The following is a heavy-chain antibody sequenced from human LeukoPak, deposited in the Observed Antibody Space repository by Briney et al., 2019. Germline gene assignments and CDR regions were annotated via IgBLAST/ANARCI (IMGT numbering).Heavy chain of an antibody. V-gene: IGHV4-34*01. Sequence: SETLSLTCAVYGGSFSGYYWSWIRQPPGRGLEWIGEINHSGSTNYNPSLKSRVTISVDTSKNQFSLKLSSVTAADTAVYYCAMTGQHPYTSREDTWGQGTLVTVSS. CDR2: INHSGST. CDR3: AMTGQHPYTSREDT. CDR1: GGSFSGYY. D-gene: IGHD1-14*01. J-gene: IGHJ5*02.